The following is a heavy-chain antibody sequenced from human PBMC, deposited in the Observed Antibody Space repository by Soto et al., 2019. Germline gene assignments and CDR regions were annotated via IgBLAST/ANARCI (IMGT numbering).Heavy chain of an antibody. CDR1: GFTFSSYI. J-gene: IGHJ4*02. D-gene: IGHD1-1*01. CDR2: ISSSSSYI. CDR3: ASVHMASRSGPKFDY. Sequence: ELQLVESGGGLVKPWGSLRLSCAASGFTFSSYIMNWVRQAPWKGLEWVSSISSSSSYIYYADSVKGRFTISRDNAKNSLYLHMHSLRAEDTALYYCASVHMASRSGPKFDYWGQGTLVNVSS. V-gene: IGHV3-21*01.